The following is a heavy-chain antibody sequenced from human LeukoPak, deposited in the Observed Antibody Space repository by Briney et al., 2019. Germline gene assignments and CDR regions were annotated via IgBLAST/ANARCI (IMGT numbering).Heavy chain of an antibody. Sequence: ASVKVSCKASGFTFTGYYIHWVRQAPGQGLEWMGYINPHSGGTNSPQKFQGRVTMTTDTSISATYMELSSLISDDTAMYYCVREGNELLSKNFDYWGQGTLVTVSS. J-gene: IGHJ4*02. CDR3: VREGNELLSKNFDY. D-gene: IGHD2-21*02. CDR2: INPHSGGT. V-gene: IGHV1-2*02. CDR1: GFTFTGYY.